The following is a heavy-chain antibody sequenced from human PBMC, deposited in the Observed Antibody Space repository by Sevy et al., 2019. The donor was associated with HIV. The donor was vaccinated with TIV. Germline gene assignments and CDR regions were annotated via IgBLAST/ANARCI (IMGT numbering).Heavy chain of an antibody. V-gene: IGHV3-30*04. CDR2: ISYDGSNK. J-gene: IGHJ6*02. CDR3: ARVRGGYCSSTSCYRGVDYYYYGMDV. CDR1: GFTFSSYA. D-gene: IGHD2-2*02. Sequence: GGSLRLSCAASGFTFSSYAMHWVRQAPGKGLEWVAVISYDGSNKYYADSVKGRFTISRDNSKNTLYLQMNSLRAEDTAVYYCARVRGGYCSSTSCYRGVDYYYYGMDVWGQGTTVTVSS.